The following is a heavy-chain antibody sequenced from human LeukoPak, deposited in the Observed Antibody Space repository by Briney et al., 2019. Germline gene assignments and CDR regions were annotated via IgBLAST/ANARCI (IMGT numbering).Heavy chain of an antibody. D-gene: IGHD2-15*01. Sequence: GASLKISCKGSGYSFTSYWIGWVRQMPGKGLEWMGIIYPGDSDARYSPSFQGQVTISADKSISTAYLQWSSLKASDTAMYYCARRYCSGGSCYLSFDNWGQGTLVTVSS. J-gene: IGHJ4*02. V-gene: IGHV5-51*01. CDR3: ARRYCSGGSCYLSFDN. CDR2: IYPGDSDA. CDR1: GYSFTSYW.